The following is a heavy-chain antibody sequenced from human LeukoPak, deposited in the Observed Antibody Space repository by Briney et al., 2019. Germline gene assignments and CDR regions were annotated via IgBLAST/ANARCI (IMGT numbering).Heavy chain of an antibody. D-gene: IGHD3-3*01. V-gene: IGHV3-7*01. CDR3: ATYAQVLRFLEWLSYFDF. CDR1: GFTFSSYW. Sequence: GGSLRLSCAASGFTFSSYWMSWVRQAPGKGLEWVANIKKDGSEKYYVDSVKGRFTISRDNAKNSLYLQMNSLRAEDTAVYYCATYAQVLRFLEWLSYFDFWGQGTLVTVSS. J-gene: IGHJ4*02. CDR2: IKKDGSEK.